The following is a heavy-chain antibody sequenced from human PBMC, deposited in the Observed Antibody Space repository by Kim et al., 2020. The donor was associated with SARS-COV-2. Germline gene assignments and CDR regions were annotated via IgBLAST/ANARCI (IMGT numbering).Heavy chain of an antibody. V-gene: IGHV1-3*01. D-gene: IGHD6-13*01. J-gene: IGHJ3*02. Sequence: YSQKFQGRVTITRDTSASTAYMELSSLRSEDTAVYYCARGSGIAADAFDIWGQGTMVTVSS. CDR3: ARGSGIAADAFDI.